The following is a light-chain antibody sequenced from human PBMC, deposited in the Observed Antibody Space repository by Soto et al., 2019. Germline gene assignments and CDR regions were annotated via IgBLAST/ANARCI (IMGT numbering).Light chain of an antibody. CDR2: AGS. Sequence: DIQMTQSPSSLSASVGDRVTITCRASQSISSYLNWYQQKPGKAPKLLIYAGSSLQSGVPSRFSGRGSGADFTLTISILQPEDCANYYCQQTYSIPVTFGQGTQLEIK. CDR1: QSISSY. V-gene: IGKV1-39*01. J-gene: IGKJ2*01. CDR3: QQTYSIPVT.